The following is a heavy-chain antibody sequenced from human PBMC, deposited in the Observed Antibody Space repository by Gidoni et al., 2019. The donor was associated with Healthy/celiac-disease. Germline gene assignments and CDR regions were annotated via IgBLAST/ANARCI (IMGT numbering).Heavy chain of an antibody. J-gene: IGHJ5*02. CDR2: IIPILGIA. D-gene: IGHD1-26*01. V-gene: IGHV1-69*09. CDR1: GGTFSSYA. Sequence: QVQLVQSGAEVTKPGSSVKVSCKASGGTFSSYAISWVRQAPGEGLEWMGRIIPILGIANYAQKFQGRVTITADKSTSTAYMELSSLRSEDPAVYSCSGENYSGSYYWFDPWGQGTLVTVSS. CDR3: SGENYSGSYYWFDP.